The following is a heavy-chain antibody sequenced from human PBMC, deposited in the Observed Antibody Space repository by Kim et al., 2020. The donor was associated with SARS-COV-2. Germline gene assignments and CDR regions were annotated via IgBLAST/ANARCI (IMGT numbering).Heavy chain of an antibody. Sequence: EQKVQGRVTMTRNTSISTAYMELSSLRSEDTAVYYCAVIAPSDYYYGMDVWGQGTTVTVSS. J-gene: IGHJ6*02. D-gene: IGHD3-16*02. V-gene: IGHV1-8*01. CDR3: AVIAPSDYYYGMDV.